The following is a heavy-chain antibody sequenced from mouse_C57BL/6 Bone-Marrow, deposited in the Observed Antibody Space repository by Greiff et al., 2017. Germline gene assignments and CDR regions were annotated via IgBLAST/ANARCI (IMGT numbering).Heavy chain of an antibody. J-gene: IGHJ1*03. CDR1: GFNIKDDY. CDR3: TTVHYYGSSLWYFDV. CDR2: IEPENGDT. Sequence: VQLQQSGAELVRPGASVKLSCTASGFNIKDDYMHWVKQRPEQGLEWIGWIEPENGDTEYASKFQGKATITATTSSNTAYLQLSSLTSEGTAVYYCTTVHYYGSSLWYFDVWGTGTTVTVSS. V-gene: IGHV14-4*01. D-gene: IGHD1-1*01.